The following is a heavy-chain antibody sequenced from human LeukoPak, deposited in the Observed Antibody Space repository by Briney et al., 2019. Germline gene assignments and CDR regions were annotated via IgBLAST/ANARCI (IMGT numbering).Heavy chain of an antibody. V-gene: IGHV3-21*01. Sequence: GGSLRLSCAASGFTFSSYEMNWVRQAPGKGLEWVSSISSSSSYIYYADLVKGRFTISRDNAKNSLYLQMNSLRAEDTAVYYCARVASSGYQYYMDVWGKGTTVTVSS. CDR3: ARVASSGYQYYMDV. CDR2: ISSSSSYI. CDR1: GFTFSSYE. D-gene: IGHD2-2*01. J-gene: IGHJ6*03.